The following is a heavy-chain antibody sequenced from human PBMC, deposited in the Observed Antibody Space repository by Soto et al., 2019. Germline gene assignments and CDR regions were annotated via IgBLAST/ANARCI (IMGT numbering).Heavy chain of an antibody. CDR1: GFSLRTSGMG. Sequence: GSGPTLVNPTQTLTLTCTFSGFSLRTSGMGVGWIRQPPGKALEWLAVIYWNDDKRYSPSLRNRLTITKDISKNQVVLTMTNMDPVDTATYHCAHRSPLTNNYDGSGYYLAVFDIWGQGTMVTVSS. J-gene: IGHJ3*02. CDR3: AHRSPLTNNYDGSGYYLAVFDI. CDR2: IYWNDDK. V-gene: IGHV2-5*01. D-gene: IGHD3-22*01.